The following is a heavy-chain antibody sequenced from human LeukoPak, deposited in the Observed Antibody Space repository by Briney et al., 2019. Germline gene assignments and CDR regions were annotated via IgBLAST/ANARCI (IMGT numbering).Heavy chain of an antibody. J-gene: IGHJ4*02. Sequence: GGSLRLSWAASGFTFSNAWMSWVRQAPGKGQEWVGRIKSKTDGGTTDYAAPVKGRFTISRDDSKNTLYLQMNSLKTEDTAVYYCTTDGWIQLWFFDYWGQGTLVTVSS. CDR1: GFTFSNAW. V-gene: IGHV3-15*01. D-gene: IGHD5-18*01. CDR2: IKSKTDGGTT. CDR3: TTDGWIQLWFFDY.